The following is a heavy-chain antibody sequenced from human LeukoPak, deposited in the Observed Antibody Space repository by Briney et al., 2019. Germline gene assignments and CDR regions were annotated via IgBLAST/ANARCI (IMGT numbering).Heavy chain of an antibody. CDR1: GYTFTSYG. CDR2: TSAYNGNT. D-gene: IGHD3-9*01. CDR3: ALADWTLGYFAIRSLGMDV. V-gene: IGHV1-18*01. J-gene: IGHJ6*02. Sequence: ASVKVSCKASGYTFTSYGISWVRQAPGQGLEWMGWTSAYNGNTNYAQKLQGRVTMTTDTSTSTAYMELRSLRSDDTAVYYCALADWTLGYFAIRSLGMDVWGQGTTVTVSS.